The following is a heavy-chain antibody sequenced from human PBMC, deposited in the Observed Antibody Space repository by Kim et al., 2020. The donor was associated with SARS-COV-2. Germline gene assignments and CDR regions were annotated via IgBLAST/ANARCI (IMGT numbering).Heavy chain of an antibody. D-gene: IGHD2-15*01. CDR3: TLYCGTGSCYGYWY. J-gene: IGHJ4*02. V-gene: IGHV4-61*02. Sequence: SETLSLTCTVSGGSISSGSYYWTWIRQPAEKGLEWIGRIYASGITNYNPSLQSRATISADTSKNQFSLKLSSVTAADTAVYYCTLYCGTGSCYGYWYWGQGTLVTVSS. CDR2: IYASGIT. CDR1: GGSISSGSYY.